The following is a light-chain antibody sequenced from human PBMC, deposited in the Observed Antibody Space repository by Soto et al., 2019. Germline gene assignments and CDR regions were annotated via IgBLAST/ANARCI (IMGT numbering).Light chain of an antibody. CDR3: MQSTQLPPT. J-gene: IGKJ5*01. CDR2: EVS. Sequence: DVVMTQTPLSLSVAPGQPASISCKSSQSLLHITGETFLFWYLQKPGQSPQLLIYEVSTRVSGVPDRFSGSGSGTDFTLEISRVETDDVGTYYCMQSTQLPPTFGHGTRLGIE. CDR1: QSLLHITGETF. V-gene: IGKV2D-29*02.